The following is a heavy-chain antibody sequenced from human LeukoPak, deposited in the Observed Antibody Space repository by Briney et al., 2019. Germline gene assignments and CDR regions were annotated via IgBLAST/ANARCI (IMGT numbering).Heavy chain of an antibody. J-gene: IGHJ4*02. D-gene: IGHD2-15*01. CDR3: ASGVVVAATNDY. V-gene: IGHV3-11*06. CDR2: ISSSSSYA. CDR1: GFTFSDYY. Sequence: GGSLRLSCAASGFTFSDYYMSWIRQAPGKGLEWVSYISSSSSYANYADSVKGRFTISRDNAKNSLYLQMNSLRAEDTAVYYCASGVVVAATNDYWGQGTLVTVSS.